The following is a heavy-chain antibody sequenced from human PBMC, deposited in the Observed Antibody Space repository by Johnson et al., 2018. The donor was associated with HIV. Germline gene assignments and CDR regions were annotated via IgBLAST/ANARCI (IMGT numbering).Heavy chain of an antibody. CDR1: GFTFSSYA. V-gene: IGHV3-30-3*01. CDR2: ISFDGSNK. Sequence: QVQLVESGGGVVQPGRSLRLSCAASGFTFSSYAMHWVRQAPGKGLEWMAVISFDGSNKYYADSVKGRFTISSDNSKNTLYLQMNSLRAEDTALYYCARSYYYFNDAFDIWGQGTMVTVSS. CDR3: ARSYYYFNDAFDI. J-gene: IGHJ3*02. D-gene: IGHD3-10*01.